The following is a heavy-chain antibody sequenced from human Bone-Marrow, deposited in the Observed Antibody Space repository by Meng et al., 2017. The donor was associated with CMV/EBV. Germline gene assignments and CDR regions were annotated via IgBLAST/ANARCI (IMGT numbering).Heavy chain of an antibody. J-gene: IGHJ4*02. D-gene: IGHD3-3*01. CDR1: GFSVATDY. V-gene: IGHV3-74*01. CDR3: ARDQDSYYDFWSGYYRSNYYFDY. CDR2: INSDGSST. Sequence: GESLKISCVASGFSVATDYMSWVRQAPGKGLVWVSRINSDGSSTSYADSVKGRFTISRDNAKNSLYLQMNSLRAEDTAVYYCARDQDSYYDFWSGYYRSNYYFDYWGQGTLVTVSS.